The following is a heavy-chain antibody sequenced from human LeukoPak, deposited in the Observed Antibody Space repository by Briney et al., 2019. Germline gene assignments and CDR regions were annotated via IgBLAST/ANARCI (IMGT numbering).Heavy chain of an antibody. Sequence: PGGSLRLSCAASGFTFSSYGMHWVRQAAGKGLEWVAVISYDGSNKYYADSVKGRFTISRDNSKNTLYLQMNSLRAEDTAVHYCAELGITIIGGVWGKGTTVTISS. J-gene: IGHJ6*04. D-gene: IGHD3-10*02. CDR1: GFTFSSYG. CDR3: AELGITIIGGV. CDR2: ISYDGSNK. V-gene: IGHV3-30*18.